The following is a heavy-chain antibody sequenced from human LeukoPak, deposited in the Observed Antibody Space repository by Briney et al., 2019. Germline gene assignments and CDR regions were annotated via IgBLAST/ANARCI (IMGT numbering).Heavy chain of an antibody. J-gene: IGHJ4*02. Sequence: GASVKVSCKASGGTFSSYAISWVRQAPGQGLEWMGRIIPILGIANYAQKFQGRVTITADKSTSTAYMELSSLRSEDTAVYYCARGSIAAAGGYDYWGQGTLVTVSS. CDR1: GGTFSSYA. D-gene: IGHD6-13*01. V-gene: IGHV1-69*04. CDR3: ARGSIAAAGGYDY. CDR2: IIPILGIA.